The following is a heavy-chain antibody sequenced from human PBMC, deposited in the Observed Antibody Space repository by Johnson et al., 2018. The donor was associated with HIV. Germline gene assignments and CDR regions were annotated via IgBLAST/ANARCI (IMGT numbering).Heavy chain of an antibody. D-gene: IGHD6-13*01. J-gene: IGHJ3*02. Sequence: QMLLVESGGGVVQPGRSLRLSCAASGFTFSSYAMHWVRQAPGKGLAWVAVISYDGSNKYYADSVKGRFTISRDNSKNTMYLQMTSLRAEGTAVYYCAGDHSSSWTPGDAFDIWGQGTMVTVSS. CDR2: ISYDGSNK. CDR3: AGDHSSSWTPGDAFDI. V-gene: IGHV3-30*04. CDR1: GFTFSSYA.